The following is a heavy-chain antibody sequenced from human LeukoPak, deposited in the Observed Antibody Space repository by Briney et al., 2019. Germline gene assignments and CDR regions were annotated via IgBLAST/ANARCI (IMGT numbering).Heavy chain of an antibody. V-gene: IGHV3-33*01. J-gene: IGHJ6*03. CDR3: ARSRKGYCSSTSCYTHYYYYYMDV. CDR1: GFTFSSYG. CDR2: IWYDGSNK. Sequence: PGGSLRLSCAASGFTFSSYGMHWVRQAPGKGLEWVAVIWYDGSNKYYADSVKGRFTISRDNSKNTLYLQMNSLRAEDTAVYYCARSRKGYCSSTSCYTHYYYYYMDVWGKGTTVTASS. D-gene: IGHD2-2*02.